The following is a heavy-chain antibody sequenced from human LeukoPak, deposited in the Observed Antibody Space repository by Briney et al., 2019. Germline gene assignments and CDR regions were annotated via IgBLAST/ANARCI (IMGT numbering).Heavy chain of an antibody. D-gene: IGHD1-26*01. Sequence: ASVKFSCKASGYTSTGYYMHWVRQAPGQGLEWMGWINPNSGGTNYAQKFQGRVTMTRDTSISTAYMELSRLRSDDTAVYYCAVERGSYYHAFDIWGQGTMVTVSS. CDR2: INPNSGGT. J-gene: IGHJ3*02. CDR3: AVERGSYYHAFDI. V-gene: IGHV1-2*02. CDR1: GYTSTGYY.